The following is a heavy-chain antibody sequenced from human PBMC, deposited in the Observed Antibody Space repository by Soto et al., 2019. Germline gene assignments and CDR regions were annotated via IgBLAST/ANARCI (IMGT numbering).Heavy chain of an antibody. CDR3: MLGSGWKDFEY. J-gene: IGHJ4*02. CDR2: IYYSGST. D-gene: IGHD3-22*01. Sequence: SETLSLTCTVSGGSITGSSYYWGWIRQPPGKGLEWIGSIYYSGSTYYNPSLKSRVTISVDTSKNQFSLKLSSVTAADTAVYYCMLGSGWKDFEYWGQGTLVTVSS. CDR1: GGSITGSSYY. V-gene: IGHV4-39*01.